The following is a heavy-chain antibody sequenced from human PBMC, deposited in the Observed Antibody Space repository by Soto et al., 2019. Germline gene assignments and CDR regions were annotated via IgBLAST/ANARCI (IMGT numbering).Heavy chain of an antibody. V-gene: IGHV3-33*01. Sequence: QVQLEESGGGVVQPGRSLRLSCEASGFPFNTYSMHWVRQPPGQGLEWLAAIWYDGTQKYYADSVKGRFIISRDNSKKTLYLEMNSLRAEDTAVYYCARAGGTTVTGLWHFDSWGQGTLVTVSS. D-gene: IGHD4-17*01. CDR3: ARAGGTTVTGLWHFDS. CDR2: IWYDGTQK. CDR1: GFPFNTYS. J-gene: IGHJ4*02.